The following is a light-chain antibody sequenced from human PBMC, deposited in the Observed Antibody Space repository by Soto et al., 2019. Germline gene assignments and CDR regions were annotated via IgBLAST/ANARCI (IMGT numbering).Light chain of an antibody. CDR2: GAF. Sequence: EIVLTQSPGTLSLSPGERATLSCRASQSVSSDLAWYQQKPGQAPRLIIYGAFTRATGIPARFSGSGSGTEFTLTISSLQSEDFAVYYCQQYDKWPLTFGGGTKVDIK. CDR1: QSVSSD. J-gene: IGKJ4*01. V-gene: IGKV3-15*01. CDR3: QQYDKWPLT.